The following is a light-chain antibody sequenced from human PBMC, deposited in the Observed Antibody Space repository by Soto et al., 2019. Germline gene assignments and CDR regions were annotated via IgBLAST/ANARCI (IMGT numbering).Light chain of an antibody. CDR3: QSYDSRLRDVV. CDR2: GNS. Sequence: QSVLTQPPSVSAAPGQRVTISCTGSSSNIGAGYDVHWYQQLPGTAPKLLIYGNSNRPSGVPDRFSASKSGTSASLAITGLQTEDEADYYCQSYDSRLRDVVFGGGTQLTVL. J-gene: IGLJ2*01. CDR1: SSNIGAGYD. V-gene: IGLV1-40*01.